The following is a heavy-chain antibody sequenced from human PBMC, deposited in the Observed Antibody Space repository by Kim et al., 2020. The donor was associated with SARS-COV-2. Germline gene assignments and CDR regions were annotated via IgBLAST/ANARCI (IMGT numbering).Heavy chain of an antibody. CDR1: GYSFDTFS. V-gene: IGHV1-3*01. CDR3: AREGSGSYNWLDP. CDR2: INGGNGNT. J-gene: IGHJ5*02. Sequence: ASVKVSCKASGYSFDTFSLYWLRQAPGQRFEWMGWINGGNGNTRYSQNFQGRVIFTRDTSATTAYIELTSLTFKDTAVYYCAREGSGSYNWLDPWGQGTL. D-gene: IGHD3-10*01.